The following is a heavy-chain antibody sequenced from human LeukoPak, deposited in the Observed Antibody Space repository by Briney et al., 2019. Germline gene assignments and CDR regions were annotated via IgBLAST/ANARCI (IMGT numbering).Heavy chain of an antibody. J-gene: IGHJ4*02. V-gene: IGHV4-34*01. Sequence: SETLSLTCAVYGGSFSGYYWSWIRQPPGKGLEWIGSIYYSGTAYYNPSHKSRVTISVGTSKKQFSLKLSSVTAADTAVYYCARDTIGIGLRLGEYTDYWGQGILVTVSS. CDR3: ARDTIGIGLRLGEYTDY. CDR2: IYYSGTA. CDR1: GGSFSGYY. D-gene: IGHD3-16*01.